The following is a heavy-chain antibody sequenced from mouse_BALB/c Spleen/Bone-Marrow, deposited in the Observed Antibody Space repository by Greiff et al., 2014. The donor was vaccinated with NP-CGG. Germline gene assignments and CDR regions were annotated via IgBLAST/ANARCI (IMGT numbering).Heavy chain of an antibody. CDR1: GYTFTDYW. J-gene: IGHJ2*01. V-gene: IGHV1-69*01. CDR2: IDTSDSYT. Sequence: VQLQRSGAELVMPGASVKMSCKASGYTFTDYWMHWVKQRPGQGLEWIGAIDTSDSYTSYNQKFKGKATLTVDESSSTAYMQLSSLTSGDSAVYYCARTGYDYYFDYWGQGTTLTVSS. CDR3: ARTGYDYYFDY. D-gene: IGHD2-4*01.